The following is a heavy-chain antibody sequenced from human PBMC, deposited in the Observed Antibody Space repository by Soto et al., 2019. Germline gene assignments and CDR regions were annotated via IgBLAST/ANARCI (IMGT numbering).Heavy chain of an antibody. CDR3: ARDLSGTYSIDAFDI. Sequence: PGESLKISCKGSGYSFTSYWIGWVRQMSGKGLEWMGIIYPGDSGTRYSPSFQGQVTISADKSISTAYLQWSSLKASDTAMYFCARDLSGTYSIDAFDIWGQGTMVTVSS. D-gene: IGHD1-26*01. CDR1: GYSFTSYW. J-gene: IGHJ3*02. V-gene: IGHV5-51*01. CDR2: IYPGDSGT.